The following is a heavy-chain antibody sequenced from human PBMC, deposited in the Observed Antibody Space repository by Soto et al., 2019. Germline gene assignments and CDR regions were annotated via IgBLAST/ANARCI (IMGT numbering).Heavy chain of an antibody. CDR3: AREGGKKNYYYYYMDL. J-gene: IGHJ6*03. CDR2: TRNKANSYTT. CDR1: GFTFSDHY. V-gene: IGHV3-72*01. D-gene: IGHD3-16*01. Sequence: GGSLRLSCAASGFTFSDHYMDWVRQAPGKGLEWVGRTRNKANSYTTEYAASVKGRFTISRDDSKNSLYLQMNSLKTEDTAVYYCAREGGKKNYYYYYMDLWGKGTTVTVSS.